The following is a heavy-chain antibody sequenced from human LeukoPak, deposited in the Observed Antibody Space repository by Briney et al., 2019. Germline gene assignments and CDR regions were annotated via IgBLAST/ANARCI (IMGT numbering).Heavy chain of an antibody. CDR1: GYSFSNYW. J-gene: IGHJ4*02. CDR3: ARRDGSYYRY. CDR2: IYPGDSDT. D-gene: IGHD3-10*01. V-gene: IGHV5-51*01. Sequence: GESLKISCKGSGYSFSNYWIGWVRQMPGKGLECMGIIYPGDSDTRYSPSFQGQVTIPADKSISTAYLQWSSLKASDTAMYYCARRDGSYYRYWGQGSLVTVSS.